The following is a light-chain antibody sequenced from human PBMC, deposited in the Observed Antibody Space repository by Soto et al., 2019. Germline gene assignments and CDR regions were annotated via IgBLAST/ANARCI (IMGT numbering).Light chain of an antibody. CDR3: QGR. CDR2: DAS. J-gene: IGKJ2*04. V-gene: IGKV3-11*01. CDR1: QSVSSY. Sequence: EIVLTQSPATLSLSPGERATLSCRASQSVSSYLAWYQQKPGQAPRLLIYDASNRATGIPARFSGSGSGTDFTLTISSLEHDDFAVYYCQGRLGQ.